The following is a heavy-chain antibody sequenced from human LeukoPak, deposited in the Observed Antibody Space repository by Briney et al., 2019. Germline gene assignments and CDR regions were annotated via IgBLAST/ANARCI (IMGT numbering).Heavy chain of an antibody. CDR2: ISYDGSNK. Sequence: PGGSLRLSCAASGFTSSSYAMHWVRQAPGKGLEWVAVISYDGSNKYYADSVKGRFTISRDNSKNTLYLQMNSLRAEDTAVYYCARDPTDIVVVPAAIGYYYGMDVWGQGTTVTVSS. V-gene: IGHV3-30-3*01. CDR1: GFTSSSYA. D-gene: IGHD2-2*02. CDR3: ARDPTDIVVVPAAIGYYYGMDV. J-gene: IGHJ6*02.